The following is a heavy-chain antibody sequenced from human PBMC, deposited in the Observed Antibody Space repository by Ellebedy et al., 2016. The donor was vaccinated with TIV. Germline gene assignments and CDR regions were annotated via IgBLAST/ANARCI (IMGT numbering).Heavy chain of an antibody. J-gene: IGHJ6*02. CDR2: INTNSGGT. CDR3: ARDFYGLDL. CDR1: EYTFTDYY. V-gene: IGHV1-2*02. Sequence: AASVKVSCKASEYTFTDYYPHWVRQAPGQGLEWVGWINTNSGGTNYAQKFQDRVTMTRDTSITTAYMELSRLRSNDTAIYYCARDFYGLDLWGQGTTVTVSS.